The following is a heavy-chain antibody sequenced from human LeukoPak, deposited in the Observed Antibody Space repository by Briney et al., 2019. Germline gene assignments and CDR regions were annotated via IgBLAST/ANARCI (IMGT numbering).Heavy chain of an antibody. J-gene: IGHJ4*02. CDR3: AKNYDYVWGSYRHNYFDY. V-gene: IGHV3-23*01. D-gene: IGHD3-16*02. CDR2: ISGSGGST. Sequence: PGGSLRLSCAASGFTFSSYAMSWVRQAPGKGVEWVSAISGSGGSTYYADSVKGRFTISRDNSKKTLYLQKNSLRAEDTAVYYCAKNYDYVWGSYRHNYFDYWGQGTLVTVSS. CDR1: GFTFSSYA.